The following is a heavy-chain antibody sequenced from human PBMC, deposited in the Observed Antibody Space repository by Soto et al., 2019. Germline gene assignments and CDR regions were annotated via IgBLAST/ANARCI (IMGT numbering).Heavy chain of an antibody. V-gene: IGHV3-30-3*01. Sequence: PGRSVRLSCAASVFTFSSYAMHWVRQAPGKGLEWVAVISYDGSNKYYADSVKGRFTISRDNSKNTLYLQMNSLRAEDTAVYYCASLLWFGESVKGYGMDVWGQGTTVTVSS. CDR3: ASLLWFGESVKGYGMDV. J-gene: IGHJ6*02. D-gene: IGHD3-10*01. CDR2: ISYDGSNK. CDR1: VFTFSSYA.